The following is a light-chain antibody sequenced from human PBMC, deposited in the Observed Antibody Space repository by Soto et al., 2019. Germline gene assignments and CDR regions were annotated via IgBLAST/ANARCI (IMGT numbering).Light chain of an antibody. CDR2: DAS. J-gene: IGKJ2*01. V-gene: IGKV3-11*01. Sequence: EIVLTQSPATLSLSPGERATLSCRASQSVSSYLAWYQQKPGQAPRLLIYDASNRATGIPARFSGSGSGTDFTLTISSLEPEDFAVYYCQQLSNGPPNTFGQGTKLEIK. CDR1: QSVSSY. CDR3: QQLSNGPPNT.